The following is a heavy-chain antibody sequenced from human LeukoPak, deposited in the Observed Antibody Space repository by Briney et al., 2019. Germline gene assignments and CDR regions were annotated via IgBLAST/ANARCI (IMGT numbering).Heavy chain of an antibody. D-gene: IGHD2-15*01. Sequence: GGSLRLSCAAPGFTFSSYSMNWVRQAPGKGLEWVSSISSSSSYIYYADSVKGRFTISRDNAKNSLYLQMNSLRAEDTAVYYCARERGYCSGGSCYSGAFDPWGQGTLVTVSS. CDR3: ARERGYCSGGSCYSGAFDP. CDR2: ISSSSSYI. V-gene: IGHV3-21*01. CDR1: GFTFSSYS. J-gene: IGHJ5*02.